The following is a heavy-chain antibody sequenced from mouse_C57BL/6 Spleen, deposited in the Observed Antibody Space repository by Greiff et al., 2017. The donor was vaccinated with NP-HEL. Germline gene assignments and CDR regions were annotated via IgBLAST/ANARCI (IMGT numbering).Heavy chain of an antibody. V-gene: IGHV2-2*01. CDR3: AINFPHYYAMDY. J-gene: IGHJ4*01. Sequence: VQLVESGPGLVQPSQSLSITCTVSGFSLTSYGVHWVRQSPGKGLEWLGVIWSGGISDYNAAFISRLSISKDNSKSQVFFKMNSLQADDTAIYYCAINFPHYYAMDYWGQGTSVTVSS. CDR1: GFSLTSYG. CDR2: IWSGGIS.